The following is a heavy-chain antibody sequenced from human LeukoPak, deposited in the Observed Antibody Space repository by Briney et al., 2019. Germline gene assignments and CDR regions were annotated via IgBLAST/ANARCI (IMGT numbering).Heavy chain of an antibody. CDR1: GYTFTGYY. CDR2: ISAYNGNT. CDR3: ARSGSVLLWFGELFTYYGMDV. V-gene: IGHV1-18*04. D-gene: IGHD3-10*01. Sequence: ASVKVSCKASGYTFTGYYMHWVRQAPGQGLEWMGWISAYNGNTNYAQKLQGRVTMTTDTSTSTAYMELRSLRSDDTAVYYCARSGSVLLWFGELFTYYGMDVWGQGTTVTVSS. J-gene: IGHJ6*02.